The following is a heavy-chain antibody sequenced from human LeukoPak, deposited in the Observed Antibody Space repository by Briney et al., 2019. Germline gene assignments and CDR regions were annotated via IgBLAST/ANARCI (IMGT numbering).Heavy chain of an antibody. Sequence: GGSLRLSCAASGFTFSSYAMSWVRQAPGKGLEWVSSITSSGAATYYADSVKGRFTISRDNSDNTLYLQMNSLRAEDTAVYYCAKFVPAPTAAFDIWGQGTMVTVSS. CDR3: AKFVPAPTAAFDI. J-gene: IGHJ3*02. CDR2: ITSSGAAT. V-gene: IGHV3-23*01. CDR1: GFTFSSYA.